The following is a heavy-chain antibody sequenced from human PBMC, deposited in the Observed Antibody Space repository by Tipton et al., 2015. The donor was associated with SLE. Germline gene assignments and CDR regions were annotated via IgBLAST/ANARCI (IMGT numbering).Heavy chain of an antibody. CDR1: GYNFAGYY. CDR3: ATNTNGWMDY. V-gene: IGHV1-2*02. J-gene: IGHJ4*02. D-gene: IGHD2-8*01. CDR2: INPNSGGT. Sequence: QLVQSGAEVKNLGASVKVSCKASGYNFAGYYIHWVRQAPGQGLEWMGWINPNSGGTVYAQKFQGKVTMTRDTSISTGYMEVSRLRSDDTAVFYCATNTNGWMDYWGQGTLVTVSS.